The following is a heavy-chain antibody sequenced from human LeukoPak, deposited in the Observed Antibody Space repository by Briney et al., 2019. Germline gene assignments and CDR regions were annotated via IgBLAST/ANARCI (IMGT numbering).Heavy chain of an antibody. Sequence: SETLSLTCTVSGGSISTGGYYWYWIRQHPGKGLEWIGFIYHSGSTSYNPSLKSRLSISVDTSKNQFSLKLNSVTAADTAVYYCARGRFYGFSGDSWGQGTLVTVSS. CDR3: ARGRFYGFSGDS. J-gene: IGHJ4*02. CDR2: IYHSGST. CDR1: GGSISTGGYY. D-gene: IGHD2/OR15-2a*01. V-gene: IGHV4-31*03.